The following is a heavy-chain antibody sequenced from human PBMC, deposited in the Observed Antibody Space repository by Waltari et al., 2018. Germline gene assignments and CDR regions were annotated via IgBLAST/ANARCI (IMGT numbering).Heavy chain of an antibody. J-gene: IGHJ6*02. CDR3: ARAGYSSSWGPFDYYYGMDV. Sequence: QLQLQESGPGLVKPSETLSLTCTVSGGSISSSSYYWGWIRQPPGRGLEWIGSIYYSGSTYYNPSLKSRVTISVDTSKNQFSLKLSSVTAADTAVYYCARAGYSSSWGPFDYYYGMDVWGQGTTVTVSS. D-gene: IGHD6-13*01. CDR2: IYYSGST. CDR1: GGSISSSSYY. V-gene: IGHV4-39*01.